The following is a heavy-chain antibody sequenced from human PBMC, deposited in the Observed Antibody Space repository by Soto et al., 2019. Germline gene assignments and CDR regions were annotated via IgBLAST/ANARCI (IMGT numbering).Heavy chain of an antibody. V-gene: IGHV3-23*01. CDR3: AKDMSRITMIVVVISHFDY. Sequence: GGSLRLSCAASGFTFSSYAMSWVRQAPGKGLEWVSAISGSGGSTYYADSVKGRFTISRDNSKNTLYLQMNSLRAEDTAVYYCAKDMSRITMIVVVISHFDYWGQGTLVTVSS. D-gene: IGHD3-22*01. CDR2: ISGSGGST. CDR1: GFTFSSYA. J-gene: IGHJ4*02.